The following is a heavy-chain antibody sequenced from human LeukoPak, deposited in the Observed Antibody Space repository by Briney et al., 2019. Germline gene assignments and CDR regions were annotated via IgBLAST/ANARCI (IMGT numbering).Heavy chain of an antibody. V-gene: IGHV4-59*01. Sequence: SETLSLTCTVSGGSISPYYWSWIRQPPGKGLEWLGYIYYSGSTKYNPSLKSRVTISADASKNQFSLKLNSVTAADTAVYFCTRDASLWSGYYDIWGQGTMVTVSS. D-gene: IGHD3-3*01. J-gene: IGHJ3*02. CDR2: IYYSGST. CDR1: GGSISPYY. CDR3: TRDASLWSGYYDI.